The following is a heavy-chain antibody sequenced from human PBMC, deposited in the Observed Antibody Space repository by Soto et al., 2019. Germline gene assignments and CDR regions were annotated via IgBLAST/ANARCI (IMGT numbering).Heavy chain of an antibody. CDR3: ASNSGYDTPYYFDY. CDR1: GGSISSSSYY. CDR2: IYYSGST. D-gene: IGHD5-12*01. V-gene: IGHV4-39*01. J-gene: IGHJ4*02. Sequence: PSETLSLTCTVSGGSISSSSYYWGWNRQPPGKGLEWIGSIYYSGSTYYNPSLKSRVTISVDTSKNQFSLKLSSVTAADTAVYYCASNSGYDTPYYFDYWGQGTLVTVSS.